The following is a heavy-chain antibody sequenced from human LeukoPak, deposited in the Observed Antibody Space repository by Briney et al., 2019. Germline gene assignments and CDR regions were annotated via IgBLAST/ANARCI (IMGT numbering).Heavy chain of an antibody. CDR1: GFTFSSYA. V-gene: IGHV3-30*04. Sequence: GRSLRLSCAASGFTFSSYAMHWVRQAPGKGLEWVAVISYDGSNKYYADSVKGRFTISRDNSKNTLYLQMNSLRAEDTAVYYCARETLVSSGWCFDYWGQGTLVTVSS. CDR3: ARETLVSSGWCFDY. CDR2: ISYDGSNK. D-gene: IGHD6-19*01. J-gene: IGHJ4*02.